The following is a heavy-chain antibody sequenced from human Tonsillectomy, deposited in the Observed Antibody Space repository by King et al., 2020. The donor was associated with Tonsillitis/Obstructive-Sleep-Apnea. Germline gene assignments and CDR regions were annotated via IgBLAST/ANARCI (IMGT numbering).Heavy chain of an antibody. CDR1: GFTFRSYG. D-gene: IGHD1-26*01. J-gene: IGHJ3*02. V-gene: IGHV3-30*03. CDR2: ISYDGSKK. CDR3: AIPPLEGATGAFDI. Sequence: QLVQSGGGVVQPGRSLRLSCAASGFTFRSYGMHWVRQAPGKGLEWVAVISYDGSKKYYADSVKGRFNISRDNSKNTLYLQMNSLRAEDTAVYYCAIPPLEGATGAFDIWGQGTMVTVSS.